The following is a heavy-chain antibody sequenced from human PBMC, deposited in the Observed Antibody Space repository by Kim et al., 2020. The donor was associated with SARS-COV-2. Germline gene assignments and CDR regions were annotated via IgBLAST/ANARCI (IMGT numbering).Heavy chain of an antibody. J-gene: IGHJ4*02. V-gene: IGHV4-34*01. CDR3: ARLPHITMVRATGDY. CDR1: GGSFSGYY. D-gene: IGHD3-10*01. Sequence: SETLSLTCAVYGGSFSGYYWSWIRQPPGKGLEWIGEINHSGSTNYNPSLKSRVTISVDTSKNQFSLKLSSVTAADTAVYYCARLPHITMVRATGDYWGQGTLVTVSS. CDR2: INHSGST.